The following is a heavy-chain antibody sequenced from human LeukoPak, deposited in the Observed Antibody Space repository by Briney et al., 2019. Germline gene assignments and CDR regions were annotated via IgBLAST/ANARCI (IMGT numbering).Heavy chain of an antibody. V-gene: IGHV4-59*01. D-gene: IGHD3-10*01. CDR2: IYYSGST. CDR3: ARDPRMWFGELSPVGWFDP. J-gene: IGHJ5*02. Sequence: SETLSLTCTVSGGSISSYYWSWIRQPPGKGLEWIGYIYYSGSTNYNPSLKSRVTISVDTSKNQFSLKLSSVTAADTAVYYCARDPRMWFGELSPVGWFDPWGQGTLVTVSS. CDR1: GGSISSYY.